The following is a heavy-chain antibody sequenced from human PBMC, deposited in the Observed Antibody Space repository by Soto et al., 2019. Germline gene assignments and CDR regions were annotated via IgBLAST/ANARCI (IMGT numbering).Heavy chain of an antibody. CDR3: AKPDWNYERGFAFDI. J-gene: IGHJ3*02. CDR1: GFTFSSYA. CDR2: ISGSGGST. Sequence: GGSLRLSCAASGFTFSSYAMSWVRQAPGKGLEWVSAISGSGGSTYYADSVKGRFTTSRDNSKNTLYLQMNSLRAEDTAVYYCAKPDWNYERGFAFDIWGQGTMVTVSS. V-gene: IGHV3-23*01. D-gene: IGHD1-7*01.